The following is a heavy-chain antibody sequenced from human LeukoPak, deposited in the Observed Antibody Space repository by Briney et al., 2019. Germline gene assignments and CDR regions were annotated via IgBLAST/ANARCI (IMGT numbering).Heavy chain of an antibody. CDR2: IYWNDDR. Sequence: SGPTLVNPTQTLTLTCTFSGFSLSTSGVGVGWIRQPPGKALEWLALIYWNDDRRYSPSLKSRLTITKDTSKTQVVLTMTNMDPVDTATYYCARHEGSTVAFDYWGQGTLVTVSS. D-gene: IGHD4-23*01. V-gene: IGHV2-5*01. CDR3: ARHEGSTVAFDY. J-gene: IGHJ4*02. CDR1: GFSLSTSGVG.